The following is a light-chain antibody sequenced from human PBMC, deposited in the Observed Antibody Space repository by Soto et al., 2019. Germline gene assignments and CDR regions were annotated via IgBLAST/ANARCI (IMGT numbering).Light chain of an antibody. V-gene: IGKV1-8*01. CDR2: AAS. J-gene: IGKJ5*01. CDR3: QQYYSYPIT. Sequence: AIRMTQSPSSFSASTGDRVTITCRASQGISSYLAWYQQKPGKAPKLLIYAASTLQSGVPSRFSGSGDGTDFTLTISCLQSEDFATYYCQQYYSYPITFGQGTRLEIK. CDR1: QGISSY.